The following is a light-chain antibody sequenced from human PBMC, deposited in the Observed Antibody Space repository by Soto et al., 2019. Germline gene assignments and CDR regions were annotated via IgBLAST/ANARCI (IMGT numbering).Light chain of an antibody. J-gene: IGLJ1*01. CDR2: YNN. CDR1: DSNIGSNS. Sequence: QAVVTQPPSASGTAGQVVTISCSGGDSNIGSNSVYWYQHLPRMAPKLLIYYNNQRPSGVPDRFSGSRSGTSASLAIVGLRPEDEAVYYCAAWDASVSACVFGNGTKLTVL. V-gene: IGLV1-47*02. CDR3: AAWDASVSACV.